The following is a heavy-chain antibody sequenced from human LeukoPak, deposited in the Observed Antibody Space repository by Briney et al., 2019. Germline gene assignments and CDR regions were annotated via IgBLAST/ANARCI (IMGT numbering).Heavy chain of an antibody. CDR2: INHSGST. D-gene: IGHD3-3*01. J-gene: IGHJ4*02. Sequence: PSETLSLTCAVYGGSFSGYYWSWIRQPPGKGLEWIGEINHSGSTNYNPSLKSRVTISVDTSKNQFSLKLTSVTAADTAVYYCARASGPFGVADFWGQGTLVTVSS. CDR1: GGSFSGYY. V-gene: IGHV4-34*01. CDR3: ARASGPFGVADF.